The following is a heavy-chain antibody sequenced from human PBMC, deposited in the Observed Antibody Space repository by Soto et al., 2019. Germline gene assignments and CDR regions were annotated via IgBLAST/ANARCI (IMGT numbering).Heavy chain of an antibody. CDR1: GFTFSSYG. CDR3: AKDRARYCGGGSCYSIFDY. J-gene: IGHJ4*02. D-gene: IGHD2-15*01. CDR2: ISYDGSNK. V-gene: IGHV3-30*18. Sequence: QVQLVESGGGVVQPGRSLRLSCAASGFTFSSYGMHWVRQAPGKGLEWVAVISYDGSNKYYADSVKGRFTISRDNSKNMLYLQMNSLRAEDTAVYYCAKDRARYCGGGSCYSIFDYWGQGTLVTVSS.